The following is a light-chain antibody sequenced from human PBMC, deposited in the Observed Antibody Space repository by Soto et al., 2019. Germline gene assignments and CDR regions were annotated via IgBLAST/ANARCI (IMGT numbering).Light chain of an antibody. CDR1: SSNIGSNT. CDR2: SNN. CDR3: AAWDDSLNRPV. J-gene: IGLJ2*01. Sequence: QSARTQPHSASGTPAQSVTIFCSGSSSNIGSNTVNRYPHLPGPAPPLPTYSNNPRPPGVPHRFSGSKSGTSASLAISGLQSEDEADYYCAAWDDSLNRPVFGGGPKVTVL. V-gene: IGLV1-44*01.